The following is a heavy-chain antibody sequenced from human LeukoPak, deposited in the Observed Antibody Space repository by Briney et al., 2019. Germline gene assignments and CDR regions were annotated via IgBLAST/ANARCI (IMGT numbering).Heavy chain of an antibody. CDR1: GYTFTSYD. D-gene: IGHD3-10*01. Sequence: ASVKVSCKASGYTFTSYDINWVRQATGQGLEWMGWMNPNSGNTGYAQKFQGRVTMTRNTSISTAYMELSSLRSEDTAVYYCASQRITMVRGAINLYGMDVWGQGTTVTVSS. CDR2: MNPNSGNT. J-gene: IGHJ6*02. V-gene: IGHV1-8*01. CDR3: ASQRITMVRGAINLYGMDV.